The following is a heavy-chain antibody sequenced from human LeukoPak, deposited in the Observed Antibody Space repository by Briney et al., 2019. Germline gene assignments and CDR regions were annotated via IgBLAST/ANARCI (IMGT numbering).Heavy chain of an antibody. CDR3: ARLGHYYDILTGYRY. J-gene: IGHJ4*02. CDR1: GYTFTSYY. CDR2: INPSGGST. Sequence: ASMKVSCKASGYTFTSYYMHWVRQAPGQGLEWMGIINPSGGSTSYAQKFQGRVTMTRDTSTSTVYMELSSLRSEDTAVYYCARLGHYYDILTGYRYWGQGTLVTVSS. V-gene: IGHV1-46*03. D-gene: IGHD3-9*01.